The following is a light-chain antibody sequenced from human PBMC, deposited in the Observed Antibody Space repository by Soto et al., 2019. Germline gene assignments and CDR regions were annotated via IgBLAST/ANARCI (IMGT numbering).Light chain of an antibody. CDR1: QSVGSN. J-gene: IGKJ5*01. CDR3: QQYTNWPPIT. Sequence: EIVITQSPATLTVSPGERATVSCSSSQSVGSNLAWFQQKPGQAPRLLIYGASTRATGVPARFSGSGSGTDFTLTISSLQSEDFAVYYCQQYTNWPPITFGQGTRLEIK. CDR2: GAS. V-gene: IGKV3-15*01.